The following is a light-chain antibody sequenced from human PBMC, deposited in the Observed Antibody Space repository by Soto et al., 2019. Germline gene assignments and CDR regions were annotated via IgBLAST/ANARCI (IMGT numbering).Light chain of an antibody. V-gene: IGLV3-1*01. CDR3: QAWDSSIYLV. J-gene: IGLJ2*01. Sequence: SYELTQPPSVSVSPGQTASITCSGDKLGDKYACWYQQKPGQSPVLVIYQDSKRPSGIPERFSGSNSGNTATLTISGTQAMDEADYYCQAWDSSIYLVFGGGTKLTVL. CDR2: QDS. CDR1: KLGDKY.